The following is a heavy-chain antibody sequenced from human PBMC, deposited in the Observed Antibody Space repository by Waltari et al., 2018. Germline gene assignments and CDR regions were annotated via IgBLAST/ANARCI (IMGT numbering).Heavy chain of an antibody. Sequence: QVQLQESGPGLVKPSETLSLTCTVSGGSTSPYFWSWVRQSPGKGLEWIGYIHYSGSSVYNPSLRSRVAISLDTPNNQFSLRLRSVTAADAAIYYCARADTSTSYFYYYVDVWGKGTTVTVSS. V-gene: IGHV4-59*01. D-gene: IGHD1-26*01. CDR1: GGSTSPYF. CDR3: ARADTSTSYFYYYVDV. J-gene: IGHJ6*03. CDR2: IHYSGSS.